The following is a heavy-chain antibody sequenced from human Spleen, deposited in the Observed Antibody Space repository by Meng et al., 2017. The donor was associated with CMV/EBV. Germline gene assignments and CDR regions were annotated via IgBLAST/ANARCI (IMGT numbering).Heavy chain of an antibody. CDR3: ARVGTYSGTYPTGYFDS. D-gene: IGHD1-26*01. J-gene: IGHJ4*02. CDR1: SITTTTW. Sequence: SITTTTWWRWVRQPPGKGLEWIGEIYHGGKTNYNPSLTSRLTISVDRSKNQFSLKLSSVTAADTAVYYCARVGTYSGTYPTGYFDSWGQGTLVTVSS. V-gene: IGHV4-4*02. CDR2: IYHGGKT.